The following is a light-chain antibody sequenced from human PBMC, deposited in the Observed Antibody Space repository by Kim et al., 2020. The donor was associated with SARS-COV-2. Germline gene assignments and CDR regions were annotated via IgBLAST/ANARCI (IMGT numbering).Light chain of an antibody. Sequence: DIVMTQSPDSLAVSLGERATINCKSSQTILYKSNNENYLAWYQQKLGQPPKLLIYWASTRESGVPDRFSGSGSGTDFTLTISSLQAEDVAVYYCQQYYDAPYTFGQGTKLEI. J-gene: IGKJ2*01. CDR3: QQYYDAPYT. V-gene: IGKV4-1*01. CDR2: WAS. CDR1: QTILYKSNNENY.